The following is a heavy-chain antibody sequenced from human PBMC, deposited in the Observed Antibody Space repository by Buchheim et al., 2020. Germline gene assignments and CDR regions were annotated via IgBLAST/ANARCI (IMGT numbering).Heavy chain of an antibody. CDR1: GFTFSSSW. V-gene: IGHV3-74*03. Sequence: EVQLVESGGDLIQPGGSLRLSCAASGFTFSSSWMHWVRQVPGKGLVWVSSIQSDGSRTTYEDSVQGRFTISRDNGKHTLYLQMSVLRVEDTAVYFCAKYGSSWGQGTL. D-gene: IGHD6-6*01. CDR3: AKYGSS. J-gene: IGHJ5*02. CDR2: IQSDGSRT.